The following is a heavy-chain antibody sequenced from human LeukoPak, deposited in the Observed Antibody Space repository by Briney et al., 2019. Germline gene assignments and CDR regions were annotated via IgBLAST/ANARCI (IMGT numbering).Heavy chain of an antibody. CDR2: IYSGGST. D-gene: IGHD6-19*01. CDR1: GFTVSSNY. CDR3: AKEEKYSSGWYGTNYYYYYMDV. V-gene: IGHV3-53*05. Sequence: GGSLRLSCAASGFTVSSNYMSWVRQAPGKGLEWVSVIYSGGSTYYADSVKGRFTISRDNSKNTLYLQMNSLRAEDTAVYYCAKEEKYSSGWYGTNYYYYYMDVWGKGTTVTVSS. J-gene: IGHJ6*03.